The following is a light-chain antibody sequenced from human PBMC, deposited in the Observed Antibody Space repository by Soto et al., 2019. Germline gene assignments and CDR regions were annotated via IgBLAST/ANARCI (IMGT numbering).Light chain of an antibody. V-gene: IGLV2-14*01. CDR2: DVS. Sequence: QSVLTQPASVSGSPGQSITISCTGTSSDVGGYNFVSWYQQHPGKAPKLMIHDVSNRPSGVSNRFSGSKSGNTASLTISGLQAEDEADYYCSSYTSSSTHVFRTGTKVTVL. CDR1: SSDVGGYNF. CDR3: SSYTSSSTHV. J-gene: IGLJ1*01.